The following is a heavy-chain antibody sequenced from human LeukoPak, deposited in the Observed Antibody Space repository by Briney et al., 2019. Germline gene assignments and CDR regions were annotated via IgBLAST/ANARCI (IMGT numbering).Heavy chain of an antibody. CDR1: GGTFSSYA. CDR2: IIPIFGTA. V-gene: IGHV1-69*05. CDR3: ARDPGSLDTAMAFDY. D-gene: IGHD5-18*01. Sequence: SVKVPCKASGGTFSSYAISWVRQAPGQGLEWMGRIIPIFGTANYAQKFQGRVTITTDESTSTAYMELSSLRSEDTAVYYCARDPGSLDTAMAFDYWGQGTLVTASS. J-gene: IGHJ4*02.